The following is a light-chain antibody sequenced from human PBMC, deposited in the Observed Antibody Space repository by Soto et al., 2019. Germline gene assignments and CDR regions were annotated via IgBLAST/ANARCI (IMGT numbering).Light chain of an antibody. CDR3: QQYSTYPLT. Sequence: DIQMTQSPSSLSASVGDRVTITCQASQDISNYLNWYQQKPGKAPKLLIYRASALQSGVPSRFSGSGSGTEFTLTIDSLQPDDFATFYCQQYSTYPLTFGGGTKVHIK. CDR1: QDISNY. J-gene: IGKJ4*01. V-gene: IGKV1-5*03. CDR2: RAS.